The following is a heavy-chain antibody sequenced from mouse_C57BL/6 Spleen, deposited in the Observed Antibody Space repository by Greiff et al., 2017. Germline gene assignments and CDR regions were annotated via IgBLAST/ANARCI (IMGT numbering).Heavy chain of an antibody. V-gene: IGHV1-72*01. CDR3: ARRVVATGDWYFDV. CDR1: GYTFTSYW. J-gene: IGHJ1*03. Sequence: VQLQQPGAELVKPGASVKLSCKASGYTFTSYWMHWVKQRPGRGLEWIGRFDPNSGGTKYNEKFKSKATLTVDKPSSTAYMQLSSLTSEDSAVXYGARRVVATGDWYFDVWGTGTTVTVSS. CDR2: FDPNSGGT. D-gene: IGHD1-1*01.